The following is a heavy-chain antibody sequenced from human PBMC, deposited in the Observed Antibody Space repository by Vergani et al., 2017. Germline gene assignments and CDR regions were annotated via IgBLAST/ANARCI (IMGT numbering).Heavy chain of an antibody. CDR1: GFTFDDYA. V-gene: IGHV3-9*01. Sequence: EVQLVESGGGLVQPGRSLRLSCAASGFTFDDYAMHWVRQAPGKGLEWVSGISWNSGSIGYADSVKGRFTISRDNAKNSLYLQMNSLRAEDTALYYCALGSVAGNFDYWGQGTLVTVSS. CDR3: ALGSVAGNFDY. D-gene: IGHD6-19*01. J-gene: IGHJ4*02. CDR2: ISWNSGSI.